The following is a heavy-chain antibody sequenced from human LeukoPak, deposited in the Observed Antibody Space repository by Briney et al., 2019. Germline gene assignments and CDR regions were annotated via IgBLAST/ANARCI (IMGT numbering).Heavy chain of an antibody. Sequence: GGSLRLSCVASGFTFSTHWMSWVRQAPGKGLEWVAKIKQDGSEKYYVDSVKGRFTISRDNAENSLFLQMNSLRVEDTAIYYCARGQLADVYWGQGALVTVSS. CDR3: ARGQLADVY. V-gene: IGHV3-7*01. CDR2: IKQDGSEK. CDR1: GFTFSTHW. D-gene: IGHD2-15*01. J-gene: IGHJ4*02.